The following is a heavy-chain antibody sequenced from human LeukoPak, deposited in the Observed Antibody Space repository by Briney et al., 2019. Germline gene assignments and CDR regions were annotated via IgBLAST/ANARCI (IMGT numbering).Heavy chain of an antibody. D-gene: IGHD1-26*01. V-gene: IGHV3-30*04. CDR3: ARPPQNEWELGDY. Sequence: PGGSLRLSSAASGFTFSSYAMHWVRQAPGKGLEWVAVISYDGSNKYYADSVKGRFTISRDNSKNTLYLQMNSLRAEDTAVYYCARPPQNEWELGDYWGQGTLVTVSS. CDR2: ISYDGSNK. CDR1: GFTFSSYA. J-gene: IGHJ4*02.